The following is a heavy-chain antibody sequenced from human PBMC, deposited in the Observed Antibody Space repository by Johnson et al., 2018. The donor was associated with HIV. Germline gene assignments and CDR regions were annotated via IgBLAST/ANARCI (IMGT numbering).Heavy chain of an antibody. V-gene: IGHV3-30-3*01. CDR1: GFTFSSYA. Sequence: QVQLVESGGGLVQPGGSLRLSCAASGFTFSSYAMHWVRQAPGKGLEWVAVISYDGSNKYYADSVKGRFTISRDNSKNTLYLQMNSLRAGDTAVYYCARDTHGEGAFDIWGQGTMVTVSS. J-gene: IGHJ3*02. CDR2: ISYDGSNK. D-gene: IGHD3-10*01. CDR3: ARDTHGEGAFDI.